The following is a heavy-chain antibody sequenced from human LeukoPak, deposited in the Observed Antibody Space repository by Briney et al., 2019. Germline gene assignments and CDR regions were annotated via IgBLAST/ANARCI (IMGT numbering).Heavy chain of an antibody. CDR1: GFTFTSYA. V-gene: IGHV3-74*01. D-gene: IGHD1-26*01. CDR3: ARRGEDGSYYDY. CDR2: INSDGSST. J-gene: IGHJ4*02. Sequence: PGGSLRLSCAASGFTFTSYAMSWVRQAPAKGLVWVSRINSDGSSTSYADSVKGRFTLSRDNAKNTMYLQMNSLRAEDTAVYYCARRGEDGSYYDYWGQGTLVTVSS.